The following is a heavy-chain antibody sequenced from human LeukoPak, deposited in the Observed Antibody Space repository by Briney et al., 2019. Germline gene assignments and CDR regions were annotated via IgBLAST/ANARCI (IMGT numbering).Heavy chain of an antibody. J-gene: IGHJ4*02. Sequence: GGSLRLSCAASGFTFSSAGMTWVRQAPGKGLEWVSTITFSGLGLYYADSVKGRFTISRDNAKNSLYLQMNSLRPEDTAVYYCARDYDYVWGSSCFDYWGQGTLVTVSS. CDR1: GFTFSSAG. V-gene: IGHV3-21*01. CDR2: ITFSGLGL. D-gene: IGHD3-16*01. CDR3: ARDYDYVWGSSCFDY.